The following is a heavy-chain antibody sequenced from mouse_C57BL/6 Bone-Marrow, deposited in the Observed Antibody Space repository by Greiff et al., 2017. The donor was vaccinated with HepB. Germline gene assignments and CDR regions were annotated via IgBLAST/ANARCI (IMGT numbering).Heavy chain of an antibody. Sequence: QVQLQQSGAELMKPGASVKLSCKATGYTFTGYWIEWVKQRPGNGLEWIGEIVHGSGSTNYNEKFKGKATFTADTSSNKAYMQLSSLTTEDSAIYYGARSRDRVTTVVEDFDDWGTGTTLTVSS. V-gene: IGHV1-9*01. D-gene: IGHD1-1*01. CDR1: GYTFTGYW. J-gene: IGHJ2*01. CDR3: ARSRDRVTTVVEDFDD. CDR2: IVHGSGST.